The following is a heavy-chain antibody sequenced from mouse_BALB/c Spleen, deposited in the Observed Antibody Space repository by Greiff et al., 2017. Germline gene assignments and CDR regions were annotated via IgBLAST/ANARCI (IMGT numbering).Heavy chain of an antibody. V-gene: IGHV1S127*01. CDR3: LYYDYGFAY. J-gene: IGHJ3*01. CDR2: IDPSDSYT. D-gene: IGHD2-4*01. CDR1: GYTFTSYW. Sequence: QVQLQQPGAELVKPGASVKMSCKASGYTFTSYWMHWVKQRPGQGLEWIGVIDPSDSYTSYNQKFKGKATLTVDTSSSTAYMQLSSLTSEDSAVYYCLYYDYGFAYWGQGTLVTVSA.